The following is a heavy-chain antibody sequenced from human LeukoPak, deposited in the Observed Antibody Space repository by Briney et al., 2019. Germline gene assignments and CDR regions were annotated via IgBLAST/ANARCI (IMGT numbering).Heavy chain of an antibody. D-gene: IGHD2-15*01. V-gene: IGHV4-39*07. CDR2: INHSGST. CDR1: GGSVSSGSYY. Sequence: PSETLSLTCTVSGGSVSSGSYYWSWIRQPPGKGLEWIGEINHSGSTNYNPSLKSRVTISVDTSKNQFSLKLSSVTAADTAVYYCARGRGWGAAMRYCSGGSCYNYFDYWGQGTLVTVSS. J-gene: IGHJ4*02. CDR3: ARGRGWGAAMRYCSGGSCYNYFDY.